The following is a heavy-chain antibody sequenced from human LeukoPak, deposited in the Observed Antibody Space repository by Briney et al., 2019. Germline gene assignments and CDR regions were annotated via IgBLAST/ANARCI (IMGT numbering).Heavy chain of an antibody. V-gene: IGHV1-24*01. CDR3: ATGGEVTIFGVVISPFDY. J-gene: IGHJ4*02. CDR2: FDPEDGET. Sequence: ASVKVSCKVSGYTLTELSMHWVRQAPGKGLEWMGGFDPEDGETIYAQKFQGRVAMTEDTSTDTAYMELSSLRSEDTAVYYCATGGEVTIFGVVISPFDYWGQGTLVTVSS. CDR1: GYTLTELS. D-gene: IGHD3-3*01.